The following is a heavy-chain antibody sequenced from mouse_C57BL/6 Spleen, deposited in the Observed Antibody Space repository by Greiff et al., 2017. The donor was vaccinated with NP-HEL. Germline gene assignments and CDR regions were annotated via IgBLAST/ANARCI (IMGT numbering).Heavy chain of an antibody. CDR1: GYTFTSYW. D-gene: IGHD1-1*01. CDR2: IYPGSGST. Sequence: QVQLQQPGAELVKPGASVKMSCKASGYTFTSYWITWVKQSPGQGLEWIGDIYPGSGSTNYNEKFKSKATLTVDTSSSTAYMQLSSLTSEDSAVYYCARGYGSSYDYYAMDYWGQGTSVTVSS. V-gene: IGHV1-55*01. CDR3: ARGYGSSYDYYAMDY. J-gene: IGHJ4*01.